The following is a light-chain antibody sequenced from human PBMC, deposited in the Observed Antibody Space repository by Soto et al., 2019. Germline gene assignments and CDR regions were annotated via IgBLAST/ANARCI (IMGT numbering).Light chain of an antibody. CDR1: QSVSNF. J-gene: IGKJ5*01. V-gene: IGKV3-11*01. CDR3: QQRSNWPIT. CDR2: DTS. Sequence: EIVSSQFPGTLYLSPGKRATLSCRASQSVSNFLAWYQQKPGQAPRLLIYDTSNRATGIPARFSGSGSGTDFTLTINNLDPEDFAVYYCQQRSNWPITFGQGTRLEIK.